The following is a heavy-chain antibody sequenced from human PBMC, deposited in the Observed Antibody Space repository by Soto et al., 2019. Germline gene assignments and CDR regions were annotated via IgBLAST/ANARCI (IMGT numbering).Heavy chain of an antibody. J-gene: IGHJ4*02. CDR2: ISGSGGST. Sequence: VQLLDSGGGLVQPGGSLRVSCAASGFTFSSYAMSWVRQAPGKGLEWVSGISGSGGSTYYADSVNGRFTISRDNSKNTLVLQMNSLRAEDTAVYYCVRYSRNDKNFDYWGQGTLVTVSS. D-gene: IGHD1-20*01. CDR1: GFTFSSYA. V-gene: IGHV3-23*01. CDR3: VRYSRNDKNFDY.